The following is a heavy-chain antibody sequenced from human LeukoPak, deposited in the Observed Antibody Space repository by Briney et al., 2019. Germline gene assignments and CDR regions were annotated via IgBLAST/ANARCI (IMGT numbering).Heavy chain of an antibody. Sequence: ASVKVSCKASGYTFTGYYMHWVRQAPGQGLEWMGWINPNSGGTNYAQKFQGRVTMTRDTSISTAYMELSRLRSDETAVYYCARDRRGRIAAAGNFDYWGQGTLVTVSS. CDR2: INPNSGGT. CDR3: ARDRRGRIAAAGNFDY. V-gene: IGHV1-2*02. CDR1: GYTFTGYY. D-gene: IGHD6-13*01. J-gene: IGHJ4*02.